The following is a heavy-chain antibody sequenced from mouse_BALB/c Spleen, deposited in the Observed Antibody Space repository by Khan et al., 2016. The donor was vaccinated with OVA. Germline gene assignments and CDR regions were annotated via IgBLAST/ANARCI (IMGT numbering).Heavy chain of an antibody. Sequence: QVQLQQPGAELARPGASVKMSCKASGYTFTSYTIHWIQLRPGQGLEWIGFINTSNGYTNYNQKFKDKATLTADKSSTTVYMQLSSLTSDDSAVYNCVRDGAYHRNDGWFAYWGQGTLVTVSA. CDR1: GYTFTSYT. V-gene: IGHV1-4*01. CDR3: VRDGAYHRNDGWFAY. CDR2: INTSNGYT. J-gene: IGHJ3*01. D-gene: IGHD2-14*01.